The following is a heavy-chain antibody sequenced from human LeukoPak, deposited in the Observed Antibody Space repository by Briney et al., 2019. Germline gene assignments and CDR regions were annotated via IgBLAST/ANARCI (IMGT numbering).Heavy chain of an antibody. CDR3: AHKGPYSRSSYNWFDP. D-gene: IGHD6-6*01. Sequence: SGPTLLQPTQTLTLPYTFSGFSPRTSGVGVGWIRQPPGKALEWLPLIYWNDSKRHIPSLESRPTITKDTSKNQVVLTMTNMDPVDTATYYCAHKGPYSRSSYNWFDPWGQGTLVTVSS. V-gene: IGHV2-5*01. J-gene: IGHJ5*02. CDR2: IYWNDSK. CDR1: GFSPRTSGVG.